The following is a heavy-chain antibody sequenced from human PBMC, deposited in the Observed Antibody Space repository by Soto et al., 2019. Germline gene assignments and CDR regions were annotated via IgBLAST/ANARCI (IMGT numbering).Heavy chain of an antibody. D-gene: IGHD3-3*02. Sequence: ASVKVSCTAAGYTFSAYTMNRVRQAPGQSLEWMGWINVGSGNTRYSQNFQGRVSITRDTSASTVYMELTGLKSEDTAMYYCARDTETLGPRANDALDIWGQGTMVTVSS. CDR2: INVGSGNT. V-gene: IGHV1-3*01. CDR1: GYTFSAYT. CDR3: ARDTETLGPRANDALDI. J-gene: IGHJ3*02.